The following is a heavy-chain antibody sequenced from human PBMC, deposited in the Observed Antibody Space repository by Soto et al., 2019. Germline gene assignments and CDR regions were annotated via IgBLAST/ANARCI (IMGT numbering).Heavy chain of an antibody. CDR3: ARESEDLTSNFDY. Sequence: GGSLRLSCAASGFTFTRYSMNWVRQAPGKGLEWVASISSTTNYIYYGDSMKGRFTISRDNAKNSLYLEMNSLRSEDTAVYYCARESEDLTSNFDYWGQGTLVTVSS. CDR1: GFTFTRYS. V-gene: IGHV3-21*06. J-gene: IGHJ4*02. CDR2: ISSTTNYI.